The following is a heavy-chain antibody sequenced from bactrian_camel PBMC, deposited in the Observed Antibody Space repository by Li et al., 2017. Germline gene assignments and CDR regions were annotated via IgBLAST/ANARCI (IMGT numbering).Heavy chain of an antibody. Sequence: HVQLVESGGGSVQSGGSLRLSCVASGSIYSSDCMGWFRQGPGKQRDGVARIQRDGSAIYADSVKGRFTISQNSATNTVYLQMDNLDPHDTGMYFCAADSGTYCSVRARLNDYEYKYWGQGTQVTVS. CDR3: AADSGTYCSVRARLNDYEYKY. CDR2: IQRDGSA. CDR1: GSIYSSDC. J-gene: IGHJ4*01. D-gene: IGHD1*01. V-gene: IGHV3S53*01.